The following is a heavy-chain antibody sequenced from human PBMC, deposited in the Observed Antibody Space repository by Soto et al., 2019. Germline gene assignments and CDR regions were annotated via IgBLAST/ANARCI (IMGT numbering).Heavy chain of an antibody. D-gene: IGHD2-21*01. CDR3: ARRAVVIANGPSSPIDY. Sequence: SETLSLTCTVSGGSISSSSYYWGWIRQPPGKGLEWIGSIYYSGSTYYNPSLKSRVTISVDTSKNQFSLKLSSVTAADTAVYYCARRAVVIANGPSSPIDYWGQGTLVTVSS. CDR1: GGSISSSSYY. V-gene: IGHV4-39*01. J-gene: IGHJ4*02. CDR2: IYYSGST.